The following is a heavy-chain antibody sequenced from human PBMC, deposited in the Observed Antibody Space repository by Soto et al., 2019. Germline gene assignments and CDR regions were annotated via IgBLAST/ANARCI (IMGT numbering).Heavy chain of an antibody. Sequence: QVQLVESGGGVVQPGRSLRLSCAASGFNFRSYAMHWVRQAPGKGLEWVAIISYDGSDRYYADSVKGRFTISRDNSKDTLYLQMSSLRGDDTALYYCASKGKWLRREDGFDIWGQGTSVTVSS. CDR1: GFNFRSYA. J-gene: IGHJ3*02. D-gene: IGHD5-12*01. CDR2: ISYDGSDR. CDR3: ASKGKWLRREDGFDI. V-gene: IGHV3-30-3*01.